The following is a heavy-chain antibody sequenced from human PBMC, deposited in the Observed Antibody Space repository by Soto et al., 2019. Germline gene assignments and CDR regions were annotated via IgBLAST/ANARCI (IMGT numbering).Heavy chain of an antibody. CDR1: GFTFSSYA. CDR2: ISIRGGDE. J-gene: IGHJ4*02. Sequence: ESGGGVVQPGKSLRLSCAAYGFTFSSYAMHWTRQAPGKGLEWVTVISIRGGDEYYAESVRGRFTISRDDSKNTLYLQMDSLRVEDTAVYYCARGTIVARQHLDYWGQGTLVTVSS. D-gene: IGHD6-6*01. CDR3: ARGTIVARQHLDY. V-gene: IGHV3-30*03.